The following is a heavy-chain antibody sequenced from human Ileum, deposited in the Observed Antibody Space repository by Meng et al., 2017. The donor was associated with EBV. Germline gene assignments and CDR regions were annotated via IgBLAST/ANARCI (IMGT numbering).Heavy chain of an antibody. J-gene: IGHJ4*02. CDR3: AHSDPLERATCFDY. V-gene: IGHV2-5*02. CDR1: RFSRGTCGRG. CDR2: SYWDNDE. D-gene: IGHD5-24*01. Sequence: QHSLNEAGPPGAKPKRTRSPAWTVSRFSRGTCGRGVSWLLQPAGRDLVWFPRSYWDNDEGYNPSLKSKLTITMDTYENPVVHTMTNMDPVDTATYDCAHSDPLERATCFDYWGQGTLVTASS.